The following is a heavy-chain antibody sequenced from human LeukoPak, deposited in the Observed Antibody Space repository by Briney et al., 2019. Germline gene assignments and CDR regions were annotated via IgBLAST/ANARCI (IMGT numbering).Heavy chain of an antibody. CDR2: ISSTGTYM. J-gene: IGHJ4*02. D-gene: IGHD4-17*01. CDR3: ARRVTTFLS. CDR1: GFDLSPYT. Sequence: GGSLRLSCSASGFDLSPYTMNWVSQAPGKGLEWVASISSTGTYMYYGDSLKGRFTISRDNAKNTLYLQLDSLRAEDTATYYCARRVTTFLSWGQGTLVIISS. V-gene: IGHV3-21*01.